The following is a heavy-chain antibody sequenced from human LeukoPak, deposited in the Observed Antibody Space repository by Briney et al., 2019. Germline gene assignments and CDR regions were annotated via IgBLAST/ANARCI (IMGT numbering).Heavy chain of an antibody. CDR1: GYTFTGYY. Sequence: ASVKVSCTASGYTFTGYYMHWVRQAPGQGLEWMGWINPNSGGTNYAQKFQGRVTMTRDTSISTAYMELSRLRSDDTAVYYCARVKVRGTTFSAFDYWGQGTLVTVSS. CDR3: ARVKVRGTTFSAFDY. J-gene: IGHJ4*02. D-gene: IGHD1-1*01. CDR2: INPNSGGT. V-gene: IGHV1-2*02.